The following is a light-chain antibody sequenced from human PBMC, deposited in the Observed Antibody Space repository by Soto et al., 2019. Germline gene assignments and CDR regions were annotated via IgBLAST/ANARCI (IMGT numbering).Light chain of an antibody. Sequence: DIQMTQSPSTLFASVGDRVTITCRASQSISSWLAWYQQKPGKAPKLLIYDASSLESGVPSRFSGSGSGTEFTLTISSLQPDDFATYYCQHYNSYSWTFGQGTKVEIK. V-gene: IGKV1-5*01. CDR3: QHYNSYSWT. CDR2: DAS. CDR1: QSISSW. J-gene: IGKJ1*01.